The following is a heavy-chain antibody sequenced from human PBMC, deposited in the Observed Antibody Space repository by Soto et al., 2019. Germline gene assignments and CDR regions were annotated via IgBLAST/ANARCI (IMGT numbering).Heavy chain of an antibody. CDR1: GFTFSSYS. J-gene: IGHJ6*02. CDR3: ARDPNYYGSGSYYNRPYYYGMDV. V-gene: IGHV3-48*02. D-gene: IGHD3-10*01. CDR2: ISSSSSTI. Sequence: GGSLRLFCAASGFTFSSYSMNWVRQAPGKGLEWVSYISSSSSTIYYADSVKGRFTISRDNAKNSLYLQMNSLRDEDTAVYYCARDPNYYGSGSYYNRPYYYGMDVWGQGTTVTVSS.